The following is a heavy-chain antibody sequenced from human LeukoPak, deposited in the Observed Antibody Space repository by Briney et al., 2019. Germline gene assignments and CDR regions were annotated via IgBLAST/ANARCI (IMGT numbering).Heavy chain of an antibody. CDR2: ISYDGSNK. Sequence: SYKASGYTFNNYGMHWVRQAPGKGLEWVAVISYDGSNKYYADSVKGRFTISRDNSKDTLYLQMNSLRAEDTAVYYCARGSFGGVIVHFYWGQGTLVTVSS. CDR1: GYTFNNYG. J-gene: IGHJ4*02. V-gene: IGHV3-30*03. D-gene: IGHD3-16*02. CDR3: ARGSFGGVIVHFY.